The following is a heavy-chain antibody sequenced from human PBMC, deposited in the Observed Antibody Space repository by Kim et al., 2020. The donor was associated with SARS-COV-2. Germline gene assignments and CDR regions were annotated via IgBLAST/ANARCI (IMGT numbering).Heavy chain of an antibody. D-gene: IGHD6-19*01. CDR3: ARDRRIAVAPYHRNWFDP. V-gene: IGHV3-21*01. Sequence: GGSLRLSCAASGFTFSSYSMNWVRQAPGKGLEWVSSISSSSSSYIYYADSVKGRFTISRDNAKNSLYLQMNSLRAEDTAVYYCARDRRIAVAPYHRNWFDPWGQGTLVTVSS. CDR1: GFTFSSYS. J-gene: IGHJ5*02. CDR2: ISSSSSSYI.